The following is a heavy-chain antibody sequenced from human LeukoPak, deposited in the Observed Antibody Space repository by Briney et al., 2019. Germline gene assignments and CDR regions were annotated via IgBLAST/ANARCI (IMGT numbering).Heavy chain of an antibody. Sequence: GGSLRLSCAASGFTFDDYAMHWVRQAPGKGLEWVSGISWNSGSIGYADSVKGRFTISRDNAKNSLYLQMNSLRAEDTALYYCAKDKGGNYYGSGSYYYYYGMDVWGQGTTVTVSS. D-gene: IGHD3-10*01. J-gene: IGHJ6*02. CDR3: AKDKGGNYYGSGSYYYYYGMDV. CDR1: GFTFDDYA. V-gene: IGHV3-9*01. CDR2: ISWNSGSI.